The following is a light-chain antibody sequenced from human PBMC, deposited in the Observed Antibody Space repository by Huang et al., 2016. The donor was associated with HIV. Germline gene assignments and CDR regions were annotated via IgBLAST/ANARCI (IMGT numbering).Light chain of an antibody. J-gene: IGKJ4*01. Sequence: IVLTQSPATVSTCLGENLTLSCRASQPVADHMAWYQQRPGQAPRLLIYDASYRAGGISDKFTGSGSGTYFTLSITSLEPEDVAIYYCQQRSQWLSFGGGTKV. V-gene: IGKV3-11*01. CDR2: DAS. CDR3: QQRSQWLS. CDR1: QPVADH.